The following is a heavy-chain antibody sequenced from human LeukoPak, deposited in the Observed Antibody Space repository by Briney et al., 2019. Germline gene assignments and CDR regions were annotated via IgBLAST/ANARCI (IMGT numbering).Heavy chain of an antibody. J-gene: IGHJ6*03. Sequence: GASVKVSCKASGYTFTGYYMHWVRQAPGQGLEWMGGIIPTFGTANYAQKFQGRVTITADESTSTAYMELSSLRSEDTAVYYCARVLLSYYYYYYMDVWGKGTTVTISS. CDR2: IIPTFGTA. CDR1: GYTFTGYY. D-gene: IGHD3-10*01. V-gene: IGHV1-69*13. CDR3: ARVLLSYYYYYYMDV.